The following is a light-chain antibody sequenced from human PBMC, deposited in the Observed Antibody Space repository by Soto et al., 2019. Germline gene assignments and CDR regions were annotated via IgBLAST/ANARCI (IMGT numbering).Light chain of an antibody. Sequence: EIVLTQSPGTLSLSPGERATLSCRASQSVSSNYLAWYQQKPGQAPRLLIYGASSRATGIPDRFSGSGSGTDFTLTISRLEPEDVAVYYCQQYGSSLITFGQGTRLEIK. CDR1: QSVSSNY. V-gene: IGKV3-20*01. CDR2: GAS. CDR3: QQYGSSLIT. J-gene: IGKJ5*01.